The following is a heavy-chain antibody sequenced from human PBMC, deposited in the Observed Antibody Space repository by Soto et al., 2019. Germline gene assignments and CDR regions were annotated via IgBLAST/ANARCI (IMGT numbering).Heavy chain of an antibody. Sequence: QVQLVESGGGVVQPGRSLRLSCAASGFTFSSYAMHWVRQAPGKGLEWVAVISYDGSNKYYADSVKGRFTISRDNSKNTLYLHMNSLRAEDTAVYYCARAWNDFWSGPTGYWGQGTLVTVSS. CDR1: GFTFSSYA. J-gene: IGHJ4*02. CDR2: ISYDGSNK. V-gene: IGHV3-30-3*01. D-gene: IGHD3-3*01. CDR3: ARAWNDFWSGPTGY.